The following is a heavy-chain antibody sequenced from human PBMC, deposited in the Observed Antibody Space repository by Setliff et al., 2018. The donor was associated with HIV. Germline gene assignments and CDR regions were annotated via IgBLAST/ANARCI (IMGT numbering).Heavy chain of an antibody. CDR1: GYTFSNYD. J-gene: IGHJ6*02. CDR3: ARLGSGWSDSYYYAMDV. Sequence: ASVKVSCKASGYTFSNYDINWVRQAPGQGLEWMGWISAYNGNTNYAPRLQGRVTMTTDTSTSTAYMELRSLRSDDTAVYFCARLGSGWSDSYYYAMDVWGQGTAVTVSS. CDR2: ISAYNGNT. D-gene: IGHD6-19*01. V-gene: IGHV1-18*01.